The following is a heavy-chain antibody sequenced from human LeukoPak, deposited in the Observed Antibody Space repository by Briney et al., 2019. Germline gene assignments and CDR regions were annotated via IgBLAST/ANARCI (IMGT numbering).Heavy chain of an antibody. J-gene: IGHJ4*02. V-gene: IGHV4-4*07. CDR2: IYTSGST. CDR1: GGSISSYY. D-gene: IGHD3-10*01. CDR3: ARAGAYYTSGSYPGY. Sequence: SETLSLTCTVSGGSISSYYWSWVRQPAGKGLEWIGRIYTSGSTNYNPSLKSRVTISIDTTKNQFSLKLSSVTAADTAVYYCARAGAYYTSGSYPGYWGQGTLVTVSS.